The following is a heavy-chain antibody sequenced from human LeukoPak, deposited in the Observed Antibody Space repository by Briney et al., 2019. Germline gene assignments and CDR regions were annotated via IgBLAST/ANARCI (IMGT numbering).Heavy chain of an antibody. V-gene: IGHV1-2*02. D-gene: IGHD3-10*01. CDR1: GYTFTGYY. CDR3: ARGAMVRGVIIWGDYFDY. J-gene: IGHJ4*02. Sequence: ASVKVSCKASGYTFTGYYMHWVQQAPGQGLEWMGWINPNSGGTNYAQKFQGRVTMTRDTSISTAYMELSRLRSDDTAVYYCARGAMVRGVIIWGDYFDYWGQGTLVTVSS. CDR2: INPNSGGT.